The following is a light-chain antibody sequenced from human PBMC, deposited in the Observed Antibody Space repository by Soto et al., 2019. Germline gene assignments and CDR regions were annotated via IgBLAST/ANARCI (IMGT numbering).Light chain of an antibody. Sequence: QSALTQPASVSGSPGQSITISCTGTSSDVGGYKYVSWYQQHPGKAPKLMIYDVSNRPSGVSNRFSGSKSGNTASLTISGLQAEDEADYYCSSYTSSSTRHVVFGGGTKLTVL. CDR3: SSYTSSSTRHVV. CDR1: SSDVGGYKY. CDR2: DVS. V-gene: IGLV2-14*01. J-gene: IGLJ2*01.